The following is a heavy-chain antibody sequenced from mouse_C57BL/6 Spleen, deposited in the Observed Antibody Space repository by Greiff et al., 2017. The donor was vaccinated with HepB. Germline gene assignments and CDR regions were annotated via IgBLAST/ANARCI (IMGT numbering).Heavy chain of an antibody. D-gene: IGHD4-1*01. CDR3: ARNWDYYAMDD. CDR2: IWGVGST. CDR1: GFSLTSYG. J-gene: IGHJ4*01. V-gene: IGHV2-6*01. Sequence: VMLVESGPGLVAPSQSLSITCTVSGFSLTSYGVDWVRQSPGKGLEWLGVIWGVGSTNYNSALKSRLSISKDNSKSQVFLKRNSLQTEDTAMYYWARNWDYYAMDDWGQGTSVTVYS.